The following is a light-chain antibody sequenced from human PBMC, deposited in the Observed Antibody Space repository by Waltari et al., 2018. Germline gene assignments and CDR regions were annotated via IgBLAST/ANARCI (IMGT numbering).Light chain of an antibody. Sequence: QLALTQSPSASASLGASVRLTCSLSSGHKNYTIAWHQQQPERGPRYLMNLNSNGSHTSGDGIPVRFSGSSSGAERYLTISSLQSEDEADYYCQTWGTGIVVFGGGTKLTVL. CDR2: LNSNGSH. CDR1: SGHKNYT. J-gene: IGLJ3*02. V-gene: IGLV4-69*01. CDR3: QTWGTGIVV.